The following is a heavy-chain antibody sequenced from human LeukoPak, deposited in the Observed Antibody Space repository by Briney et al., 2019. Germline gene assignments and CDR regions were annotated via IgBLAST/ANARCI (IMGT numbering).Heavy chain of an antibody. CDR1: GGSISSYY. CDR3: ARLDYDFWSGYPRYYYMDV. CDR2: IYTSGSI. D-gene: IGHD3-3*01. V-gene: IGHV4-4*09. Sequence: SETLSLTCTVSGGSISSYYWSWIRQPPGKGLEWIGYIYTSGSINYNPSLKSRVTISVDTSKNQFSLKLSSVTAADTAVYYCARLDYDFWSGYPRYYYMDVWGKGTTVTVSS. J-gene: IGHJ6*03.